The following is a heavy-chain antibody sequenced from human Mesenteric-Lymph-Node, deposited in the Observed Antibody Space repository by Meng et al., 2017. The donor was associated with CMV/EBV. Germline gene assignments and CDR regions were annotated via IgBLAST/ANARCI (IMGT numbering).Heavy chain of an antibody. V-gene: IGHV4-38-2*02. J-gene: IGHJ4*02. Sequence: GSLRLSCTVSGSSISSGYYWGWIRQPPGKGLEWIGSIYHSGSTYYNPSLKSRVTISVDTSKNQFSLKLSSVTAADTAVYYCARDSGVGSSNDYWGQGTLVTVSS. CDR2: IYHSGST. D-gene: IGHD6-6*01. CDR3: ARDSGVGSSNDY. CDR1: GSSISSGYY.